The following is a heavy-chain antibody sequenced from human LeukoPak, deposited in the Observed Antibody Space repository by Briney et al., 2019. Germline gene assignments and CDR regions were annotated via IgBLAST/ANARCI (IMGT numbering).Heavy chain of an antibody. CDR2: MYHSGNT. V-gene: IGHV4-38-2*02. J-gene: IGHJ6*03. CDR3: ARAAGAYYYYYMDV. CDR1: GYSISSSYY. Sequence: SETLSLTCTVSGYSISSSYYWGWIRQPPGKGLEWIGSMYHSGNTYYNPSLKSRLTISVDTSKNQFSLKLSSVTAADTAVYYCARAAGAYYYYYMDVWGKGTTVTISS. D-gene: IGHD6-19*01.